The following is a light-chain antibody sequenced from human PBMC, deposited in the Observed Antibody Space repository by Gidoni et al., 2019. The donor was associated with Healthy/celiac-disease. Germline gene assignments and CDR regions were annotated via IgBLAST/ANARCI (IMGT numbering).Light chain of an antibody. V-gene: IGKV3-15*01. CDR2: GAS. CDR1: QSVSSN. CDR3: QQYNNWPAIT. J-gene: IGKJ5*01. Sequence: EIVMTQSPATLSVSPGERATLSCRASQSVSSNLAWYQQKPGQAPRLLIYGASTRATGIPARFSGSGSGTEFTLTISSLQSEDFAVYYCQQYNNWPAITFXQXKRLEIK.